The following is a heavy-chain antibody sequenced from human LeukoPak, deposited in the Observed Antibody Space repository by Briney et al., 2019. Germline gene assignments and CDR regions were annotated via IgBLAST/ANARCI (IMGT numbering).Heavy chain of an antibody. CDR1: GYTFRTYG. CDR2: ISVHNGNT. CDR3: ARGVGATFDAFDI. J-gene: IGHJ3*02. Sequence: GASVKVSCKGSGYTFRTYGISWVRQAPGQGLEWMGWISVHNGNTNYAQKVQGRVTMTTDTSTSTAYMELRSLRSDDTAVYHCARGVGATFDAFDIWGQGTMVTVSS. V-gene: IGHV1-18*01. D-gene: IGHD1-26*01.